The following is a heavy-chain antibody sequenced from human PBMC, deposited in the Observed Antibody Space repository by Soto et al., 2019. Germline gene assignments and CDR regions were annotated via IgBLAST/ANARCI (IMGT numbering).Heavy chain of an antibody. Sequence: QVQLVQSGAEVKKPGSSVKVSCKASGGTFSSYAISWVRQAPGQGLEWMGGIISIFGTADYAQKFQGRVTITADESTXXAYMELSSLRSEDTAVYYCARSGARPGDYYYGMDVWGQGTTVTVSS. CDR3: ARSGARPGDYYYGMDV. V-gene: IGHV1-69*12. D-gene: IGHD3-10*01. CDR2: IISIFGTA. CDR1: GGTFSSYA. J-gene: IGHJ6*02.